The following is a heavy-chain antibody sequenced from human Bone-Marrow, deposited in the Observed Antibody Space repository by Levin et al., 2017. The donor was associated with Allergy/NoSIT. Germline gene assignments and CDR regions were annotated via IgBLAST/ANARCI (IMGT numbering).Heavy chain of an antibody. Sequence: PGGSLRLSCAASGFTFSNAWMSWVRQAPGKGLEWVGRIKSKTDGGTTDYAAPVKGRFTISRDDSKNTLYLQMNSLKTEDTAVYYCTTDPRVDVLLWFGELSPRFDYWGQGTLVTVSS. CDR2: IKSKTDGGTT. J-gene: IGHJ4*02. CDR1: GFTFSNAW. CDR3: TTDPRVDVLLWFGELSPRFDY. D-gene: IGHD3-10*01. V-gene: IGHV3-15*01.